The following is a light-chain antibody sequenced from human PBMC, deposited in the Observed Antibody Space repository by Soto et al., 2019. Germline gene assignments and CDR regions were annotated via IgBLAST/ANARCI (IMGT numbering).Light chain of an antibody. CDR1: SSNIGTNT. J-gene: IGLJ1*01. CDR2: NNN. V-gene: IGLV1-44*01. CDR3: AAWDDSLSGHFV. Sequence: QSVLTQPHSASGTPGQRVTISCSGSSSNIGTNTVSWYQHLPGTAPKLLIYNNNQRPSGVPDRFSGSKSGTSASLAISGLQSEDEADYYCAAWDDSLSGHFVFGTGTKVTVL.